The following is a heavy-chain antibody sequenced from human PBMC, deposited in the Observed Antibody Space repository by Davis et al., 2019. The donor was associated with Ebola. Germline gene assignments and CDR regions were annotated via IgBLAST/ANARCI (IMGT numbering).Heavy chain of an antibody. V-gene: IGHV1-8*02. CDR2: MNPNSGNT. CDR1: GYTFTTYY. J-gene: IGHJ3*02. D-gene: IGHD3-9*01. CDR3: AARYFDWLGAFDI. Sequence: ASVKVSCKASGYTFTTYYMHWVRQATGQGLEWMGWMNPNSGNTGYAQKFQGRVTMTRNTSISTAYMELSSLRSEDTAVYYCAARYFDWLGAFDIRGQGTMVTVSS.